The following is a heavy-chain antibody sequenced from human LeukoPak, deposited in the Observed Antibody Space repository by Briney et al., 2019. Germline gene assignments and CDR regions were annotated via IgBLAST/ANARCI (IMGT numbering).Heavy chain of an antibody. CDR3: PRHSRFRLENTYYYYMDV. CDR2: IYYSGST. V-gene: IGHV4-59*08. J-gene: IGHJ6*03. Sequence: PSETLSLTCTVSGGSISSYYWSWIRQPPGKGLEWIGYIYYSGSTNYNPSLKSRVTISVDTSKNQLSLKLSSVTAADTAVYYCPRHSRFRLENTYYYYMDVWGKGTTVTVSS. CDR1: GGSISSYY. D-gene: IGHD3-16*01.